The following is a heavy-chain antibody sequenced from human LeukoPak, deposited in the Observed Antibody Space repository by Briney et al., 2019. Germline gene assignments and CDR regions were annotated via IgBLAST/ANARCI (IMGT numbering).Heavy chain of an antibody. J-gene: IGHJ5*02. Sequence: GGSLRLSCAASGFTFSSYSMNWVRQAPGKGLEWVSSISSSSSYIYYADSVKGRFTIPRDNAKNSLYLQVNSLRAEDTAVYYCARDYSSESWFDPWGQGTLVTVSS. CDR3: ARDYSSESWFDP. CDR2: ISSSSSYI. CDR1: GFTFSSYS. D-gene: IGHD6-19*01. V-gene: IGHV3-21*01.